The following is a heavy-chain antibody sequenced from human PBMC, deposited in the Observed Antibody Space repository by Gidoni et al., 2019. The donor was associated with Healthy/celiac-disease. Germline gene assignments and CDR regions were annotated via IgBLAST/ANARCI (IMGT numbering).Heavy chain of an antibody. J-gene: IGHJ4*02. V-gene: IGHV1-46*01. CDR1: GYTFTTYY. D-gene: IGHD1-1*01. CDR2: INPSGGST. CDR3: ARDPWAPLGTGKRTSFDY. Sequence: QVQLVQSGAEVKKPGASVKVSCKASGYTFTTYYRHWVRQAPGQGLEWMGIINPSGGSTSYAQKFQGRVTMTRDTSTSTVYMELSSLRSEDTAVYYCARDPWAPLGTGKRTSFDYWGQGTLVTVSS.